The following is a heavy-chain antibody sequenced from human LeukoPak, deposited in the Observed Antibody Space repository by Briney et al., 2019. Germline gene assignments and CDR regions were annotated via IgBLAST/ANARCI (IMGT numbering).Heavy chain of an antibody. CDR3: ARAYDYVWGSSWRRGNYYMDV. CDR1: GGSISSGSYY. Sequence: TSETLSLTCTVSGGSISSGSYYWSWIRQPAGKGLEWIGRIYTSGSTNYNPSLKSRVTISVDTSKNQFSLKLSSVTAADTAVYYCARAYDYVWGSSWRRGNYYMDVWGKGTTVTVSS. V-gene: IGHV4-61*02. J-gene: IGHJ6*03. D-gene: IGHD3-16*01. CDR2: IYTSGST.